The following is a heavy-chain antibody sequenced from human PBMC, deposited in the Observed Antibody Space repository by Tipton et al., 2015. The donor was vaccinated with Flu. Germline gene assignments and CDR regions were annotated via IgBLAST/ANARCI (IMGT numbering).Heavy chain of an antibody. CDR1: GYSIRSGYY. D-gene: IGHD3-10*02. CDR2: IHQSGTT. J-gene: IGHJ4*02. CDR3: ARHTGDSVRGVIDY. V-gene: IGHV4-38-2*01. Sequence: TLSLTCAVSGYSIRSGYYWDWIRQPPGKGLEWIGSIHQSGTTYYNPSLKSRLTMSVDTSKNQFSLKLSSVTAADTAVYYCARHTGDSVRGVIDYWGQGTLVTVSS.